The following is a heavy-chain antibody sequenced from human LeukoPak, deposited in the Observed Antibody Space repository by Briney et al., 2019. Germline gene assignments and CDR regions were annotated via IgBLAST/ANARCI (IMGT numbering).Heavy chain of an antibody. D-gene: IGHD2-15*01. CDR3: ARGWAAIPD. CDR2: IPDDGSET. V-gene: IGHV3-7*01. Sequence: QTGGSLRLSCAASGFNLSIHWMTWVRQAPGKGLEWVANIPDDGSETNYVDSVKGRFIISRDNAKNLLSLQMSSLREEDTALYYCARGWAAIPDWGQGTLVTVSS. CDR1: GFNLSIHW. J-gene: IGHJ1*01.